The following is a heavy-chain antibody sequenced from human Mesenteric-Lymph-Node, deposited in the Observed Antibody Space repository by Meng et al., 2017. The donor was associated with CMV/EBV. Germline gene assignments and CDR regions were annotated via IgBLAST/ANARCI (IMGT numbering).Heavy chain of an antibody. V-gene: IGHV3-21*04. CDR2: ISSSSSYI. CDR3: AKGWYYDSSGYSDY. CDR1: EFTFSSYE. J-gene: IGHJ4*02. D-gene: IGHD3-22*01. Sequence: GESLKISCAASEFTFSSYEMNWVRQAPGKGLEWVSSISSSSSYIYYADSVKGRFTISRDNSKNTLYLQMNSLRAEDTAVYYCAKGWYYDSSGYSDYWGQGTLVTVSS.